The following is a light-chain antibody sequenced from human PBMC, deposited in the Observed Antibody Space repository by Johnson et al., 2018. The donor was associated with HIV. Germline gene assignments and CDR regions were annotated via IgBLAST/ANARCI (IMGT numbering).Light chain of an antibody. CDR1: NSNIGNNY. CDR3: GTWDSSLSAYV. CDR2: DNN. J-gene: IGLJ1*01. V-gene: IGLV1-51*01. Sequence: QSVLTQPPSVSVAPGQKVTISCSGSNSNIGNNYVSWYQHLPGTAPKLLIFDNNKRPSGIPDRFSASKSGTSATLGITGLQPGDEADYYCGTWDSSLSAYVFGTGTKVTVL.